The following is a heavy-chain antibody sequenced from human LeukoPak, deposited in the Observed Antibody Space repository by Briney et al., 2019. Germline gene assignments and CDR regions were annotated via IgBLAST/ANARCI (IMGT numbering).Heavy chain of an antibody. Sequence: SETLSLTCTVSGGSISSYYWSWIRQPAGKGLEWIGRIYTSGSTNYNPSLKSRVTISVDTSKNQFSLKLSSVTAADTAVYYCASGPSRYYYDSSGYYSWGQGTLVTVSS. CDR1: GGSISSYY. CDR2: IYTSGST. J-gene: IGHJ4*02. V-gene: IGHV4-4*07. D-gene: IGHD3-22*01. CDR3: ASGPSRYYYDSSGYYS.